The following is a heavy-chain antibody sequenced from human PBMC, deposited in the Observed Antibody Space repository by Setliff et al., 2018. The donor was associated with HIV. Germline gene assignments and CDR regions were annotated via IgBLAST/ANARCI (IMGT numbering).Heavy chain of an antibody. V-gene: IGHV4-59*08. Sequence: SETLSLTCTVSDASISNYHWSWIRQPPGKGLEWIGYIYYSGSTNYNPSLKSRVTISIDTSTNQFSLKLSSVTAADTAVYYCARLFIPNYFDPWGQGILVTVSS. D-gene: IGHD2-21*01. J-gene: IGHJ5*02. CDR1: DASISNYH. CDR3: ARLFIPNYFDP. CDR2: IYYSGST.